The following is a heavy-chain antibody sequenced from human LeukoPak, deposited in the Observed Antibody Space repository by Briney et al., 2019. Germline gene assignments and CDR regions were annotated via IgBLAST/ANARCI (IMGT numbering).Heavy chain of an antibody. CDR2: VTSNGGAT. V-gene: IGHV3-64D*09. J-gene: IGHJ4*02. Sequence: GGSLRLSCSASGFTFSGYPMHWVRQAPGKGLEYVSTVTSNGGATYYADSVKVRFTISRDNSKNTLYLQMSSLRADDTAVYYCVKGAATGTFDYWGQGTLVTVSS. CDR1: GFTFSGYP. D-gene: IGHD6-13*01. CDR3: VKGAATGTFDY.